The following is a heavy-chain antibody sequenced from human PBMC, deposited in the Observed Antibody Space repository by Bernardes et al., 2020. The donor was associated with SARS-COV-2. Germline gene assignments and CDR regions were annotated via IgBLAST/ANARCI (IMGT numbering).Heavy chain of an antibody. J-gene: IGHJ3*02. V-gene: IGHV3-15*01. D-gene: IGHD3-22*01. Sequence: GGSLRLSCAASGFNFNNAHMAWVRQAPGKGLEWVGRIKSKTDGATTDYAAPVKGRFTISRDDSKNTVYLQMNSLKTEDTALYYCSKQRSSGSDIWGQGTMVTVSS. CDR2: IKSKTDGATT. CDR3: SKQRSSGSDI. CDR1: GFNFNNAH.